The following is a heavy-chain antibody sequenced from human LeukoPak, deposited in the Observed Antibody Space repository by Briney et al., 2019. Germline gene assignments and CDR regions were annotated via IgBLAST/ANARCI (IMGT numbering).Heavy chain of an antibody. CDR1: GFTFSTYA. CDR2: VSDSGSGT. J-gene: IGHJ4*02. Sequence: GGSLRLSCAASGFTFSTYAMSWLRQAPGRGLEWVSAVSDSGSGTYYADSVKGRFTISRDNSKNTLYLQMTSLRAEDTALYYCAKGKGSSGWYDWGQGTLVTVSS. CDR3: AKGKGSSGWYD. V-gene: IGHV3-23*01. D-gene: IGHD6-19*01.